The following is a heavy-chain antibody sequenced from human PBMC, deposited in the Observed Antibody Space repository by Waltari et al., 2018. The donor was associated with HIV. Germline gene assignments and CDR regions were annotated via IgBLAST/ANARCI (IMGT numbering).Heavy chain of an antibody. CDR1: GFTFNNYG. Sequence: QVQLLESGGGVVQPGRSLRLSCAASGFTFNNYGMHWVRQAPGKGLEWVAVISYDGSNKYYVDSVKGRFTISRDNSKNTLYMQMNSLRAEDTAVYYCAKSQSSGWLTGDYWGQGTLVTVSS. V-gene: IGHV3-30*18. D-gene: IGHD6-19*01. CDR2: ISYDGSNK. J-gene: IGHJ4*02. CDR3: AKSQSSGWLTGDY.